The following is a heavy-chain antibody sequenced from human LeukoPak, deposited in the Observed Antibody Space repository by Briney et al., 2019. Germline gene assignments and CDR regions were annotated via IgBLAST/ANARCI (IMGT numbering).Heavy chain of an antibody. D-gene: IGHD6-13*01. CDR1: GGSITSGSYF. CDR2: IYTSGST. CDR3: ARVEFGYSSNWYSDY. Sequence: SETLSLTCTVSGGSITSGSYFWNWIQQPAGKGLEWIGRIYTSGSTDYNPSLKSRVTISLDTSKDQFSLKLYSVTAADTAVYYCARVEFGYSSNWYSDYWGQGTLVTVSS. J-gene: IGHJ4*02. V-gene: IGHV4-61*02.